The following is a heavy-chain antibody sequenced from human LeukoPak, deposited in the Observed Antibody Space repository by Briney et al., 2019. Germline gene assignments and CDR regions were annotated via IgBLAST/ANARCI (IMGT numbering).Heavy chain of an antibody. J-gene: IGHJ4*02. CDR2: IKQDESEK. D-gene: IGHD1-1*01. Sequence: GGSLRLSCAASGFTFSSYWMSWVRQAPGEGLEWVANIKQDESEKYYVDSLKGRFTISRDNAKNSLYLQMNSLRAEDTAVCYCARDKIEGPTKLDYWGQGILVTVSS. CDR3: ARDKIEGPTKLDY. V-gene: IGHV3-7*01. CDR1: GFTFSSYW.